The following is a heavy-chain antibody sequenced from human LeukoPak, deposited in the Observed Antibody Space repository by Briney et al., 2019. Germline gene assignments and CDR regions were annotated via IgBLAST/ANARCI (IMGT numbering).Heavy chain of an antibody. D-gene: IGHD1-26*01. Sequence: PSQTLSLTCTVSGGSISSGGYYWSWLRQHPGKGLEWVVYIYITGSTSSNPSLGSRLTISLDTSKNQFSLNLKAVTAADTAVYLCARAGGATTAFDSWGEGTLVTVSS. CDR1: GGSISSGGYY. V-gene: IGHV4-31*03. J-gene: IGHJ4*02. CDR3: ARAGGATTAFDS. CDR2: IYITGST.